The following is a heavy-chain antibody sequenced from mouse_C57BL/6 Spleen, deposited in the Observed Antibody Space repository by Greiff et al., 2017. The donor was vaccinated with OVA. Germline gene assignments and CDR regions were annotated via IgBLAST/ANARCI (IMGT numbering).Heavy chain of an antibody. V-gene: IGHV1-76*01. Sequence: VQRVESGAELVRPGASVKLSCKASGYTFTDYYINWVKQRPGQGLEWIARIYPGSGNTYYNEKFKGKATLTAEKSSSTAYMQLSSLTSEDSAVYFCARGAYDYDWYFDVWGTGTTVTVSS. J-gene: IGHJ1*03. CDR2: IYPGSGNT. CDR3: ARGAYDYDWYFDV. CDR1: GYTFTDYY. D-gene: IGHD2-4*01.